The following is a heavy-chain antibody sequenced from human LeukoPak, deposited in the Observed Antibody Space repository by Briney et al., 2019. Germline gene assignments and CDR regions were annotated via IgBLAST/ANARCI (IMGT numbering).Heavy chain of an antibody. Sequence: PGGSLRLSCAASGFTFSSYSMNWVRQAPGKGLEWVSYISSSSSTIFYADSVKGRFTISRDNAKSSLYLQMNSLRAEDTAVYYCARDGSGGSRWGQGTLVTVSS. CDR1: GFTFSSYS. D-gene: IGHD2-15*01. J-gene: IGHJ4*02. CDR3: ARDGSGGSR. CDR2: ISSSSSTI. V-gene: IGHV3-48*01.